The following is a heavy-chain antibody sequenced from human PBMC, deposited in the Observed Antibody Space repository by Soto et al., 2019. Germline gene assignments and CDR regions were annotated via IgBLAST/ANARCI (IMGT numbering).Heavy chain of an antibody. CDR3: TRGPRPISTGTGAY. V-gene: IGHV3-74*01. J-gene: IGHJ4*02. D-gene: IGHD3-10*01. CDR2: IYNDGSYT. CDR1: GFIFKMYW. Sequence: EVQLGESGGGLVPPGGSVRLSCAASGFIFKMYWMHWVRQTPGKGPVWISRIYNDGSYTDYADSVKGRFTISRDNVNDTLYLQLNNLSAAHSGMYYCTRGPRPISTGTGAYWGQGTQVTVS.